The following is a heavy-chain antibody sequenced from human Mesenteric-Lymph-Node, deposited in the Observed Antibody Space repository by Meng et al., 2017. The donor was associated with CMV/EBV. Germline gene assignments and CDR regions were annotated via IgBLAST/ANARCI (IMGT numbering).Heavy chain of an antibody. V-gene: IGHV3-11*01. CDR2: ISSSGGTI. J-gene: IGHJ4*02. CDR3: ARDVTASGVVINRPIFR. D-gene: IGHD3-3*01. Sequence: GESLKISCAASGFTFSDYYMNWIRQAPGKGLEWVSYISSSGGTIYYADSVKGRFTISRDNAKNSLYLQMNSLRAEDTAVYYCARDVTASGVVINRPIFRWGQGTLVTVSS. CDR1: GFTFSDYY.